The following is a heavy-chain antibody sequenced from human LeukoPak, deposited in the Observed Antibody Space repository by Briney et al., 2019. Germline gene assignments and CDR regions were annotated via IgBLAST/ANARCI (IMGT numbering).Heavy chain of an antibody. CDR3: SLVGATSYYYYGMDV. CDR1: GGSFSGYY. J-gene: IGHJ6*02. V-gene: IGHV3-11*04. Sequence: LSLTCAVYGGSFSGYYWSWIRQPPGKGLEWVSYISSSGSTIYYADSVKGRFTISRDNAKNSLYLQMKSLRAEDTAVYYCSLVGATSYYYYGMDVWGQGTTVTVSS. CDR2: ISSSGSTI. D-gene: IGHD1-26*01.